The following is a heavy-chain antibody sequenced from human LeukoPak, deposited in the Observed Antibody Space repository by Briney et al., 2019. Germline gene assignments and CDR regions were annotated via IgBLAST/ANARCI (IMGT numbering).Heavy chain of an antibody. D-gene: IGHD6-6*01. Sequence: PGGSLRLSCAASGFTFITYSMNWVRQAPGKGLEWVSYISSSSTTIYYADSVKGRFTISRDNAKNSLYLQMSSLRAEDTAVYYCARDLQIAVRQGSYFDYWGQGTLVTVSS. J-gene: IGHJ4*02. CDR1: GFTFITYS. CDR3: ARDLQIAVRQGSYFDY. V-gene: IGHV3-48*01. CDR2: ISSSSTTI.